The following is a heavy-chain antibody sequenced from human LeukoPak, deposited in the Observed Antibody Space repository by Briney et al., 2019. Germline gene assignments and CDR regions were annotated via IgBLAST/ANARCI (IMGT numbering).Heavy chain of an antibody. CDR3: AELGITMIGGV. D-gene: IGHD3-10*02. CDR1: GFTFSSYW. V-gene: IGHV3-7*01. J-gene: IGHJ6*04. Sequence: GGSLRLSCAASGFTFSSYWMSWVRQAPGKGLEWVANINQDGSEKYHVDSVKGRFTISRDNAKNSLYLQMNSLRAEDTAVYYCAELGITMIGGVWGKGTTVTISS. CDR2: INQDGSEK.